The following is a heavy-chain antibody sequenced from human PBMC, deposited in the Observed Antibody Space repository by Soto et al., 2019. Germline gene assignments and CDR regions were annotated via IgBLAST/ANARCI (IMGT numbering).Heavy chain of an antibody. CDR2: IYHSGST. Sequence: LSLTCTVSGGSISSGGYSWSWIRQPPGKGLEWIGYIYHSGSTYYNPSLKSRVTISVDRSKNQFSLKLGSVTAADTAVYYCASSHAGAHITAAVHWGQGTLVTVSS. J-gene: IGHJ4*02. V-gene: IGHV4-30-2*01. D-gene: IGHD6-13*01. CDR1: GGSISSGGYS. CDR3: ASSHAGAHITAAVH.